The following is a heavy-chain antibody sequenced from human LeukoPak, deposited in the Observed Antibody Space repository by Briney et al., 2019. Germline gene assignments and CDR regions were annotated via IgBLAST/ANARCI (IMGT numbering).Heavy chain of an antibody. Sequence: GGSLRLSCAASGFTVSSNYMSWVRQAPGKGLEWVSVIYSGGSTYYADSVKGRFTISRDNSKNTLYLQMNSLRAEDTAVYYCARGIAARPPYMDVWGKGTTVTVSS. V-gene: IGHV3-53*01. CDR1: GFTVSSNY. D-gene: IGHD6-6*01. J-gene: IGHJ6*03. CDR3: ARGIAARPPYMDV. CDR2: IYSGGST.